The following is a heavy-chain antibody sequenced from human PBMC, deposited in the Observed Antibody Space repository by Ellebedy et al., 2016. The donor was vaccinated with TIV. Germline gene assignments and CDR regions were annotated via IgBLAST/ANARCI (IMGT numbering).Heavy chain of an antibody. V-gene: IGHV3-48*02. J-gene: IGHJ4*02. CDR2: ISSSNSTI. Sequence: GESLKISXAASGFTFSSYAMHWVRQAPGKGLEWVSYISSSNSTIYYADSVKGRFTISRDNAKNSLYLQMNSLRDEDTAVYYCARDPQTWDTAMVPDYWGQGTLVTVSS. D-gene: IGHD5-18*01. CDR1: GFTFSSYA. CDR3: ARDPQTWDTAMVPDY.